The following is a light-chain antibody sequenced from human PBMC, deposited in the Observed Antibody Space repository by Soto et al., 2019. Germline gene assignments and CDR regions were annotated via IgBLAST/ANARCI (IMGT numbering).Light chain of an antibody. CDR3: CSYSDTYTYV. CDR2: GVS. Sequence: QSVLTQPRSVSESPGQSVTISCTGTSSDVGGYDYLSWYQQHPGKAPKLLIYGVSERPSGVPDRFSGSKSGSTASLTISGLQAEDEADYYCCSYSDTYTYVFGTGTKLTV. V-gene: IGLV2-11*01. CDR1: SSDVGGYDY. J-gene: IGLJ1*01.